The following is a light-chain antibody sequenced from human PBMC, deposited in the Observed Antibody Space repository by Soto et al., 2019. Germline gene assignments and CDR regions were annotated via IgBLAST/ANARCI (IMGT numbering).Light chain of an antibody. J-gene: IGKJ5*01. Sequence: EIVLTQSPGTLSLSPGERATLSCRASQSVSSRYLTWYQQKPGQAPRLLIYGASSRATGIPDRFSGSGSGTDFILTISRLEPEDFAVYSCQQYGGSPPITFGQGTRLEIK. V-gene: IGKV3-20*01. CDR1: QSVSSRY. CDR2: GAS. CDR3: QQYGGSPPIT.